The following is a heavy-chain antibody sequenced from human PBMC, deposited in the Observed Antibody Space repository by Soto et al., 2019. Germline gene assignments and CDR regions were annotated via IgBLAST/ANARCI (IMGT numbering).Heavy chain of an antibody. J-gene: IGHJ3*02. CDR1: GFTFSTYA. CDR3: AKAFSYGSGSYYLAFDI. V-gene: IGHV3-23*01. CDR2: VSGSGDNT. Sequence: EVQLLESGGGLVQPGGSLRLSCTASGFTFSTYAMTWVRQAPGEGLEWVSTVSGSGDNTYYADSVRGRFTVSRDNPKNTRSLQVNGLRAEDTAVYYCAKAFSYGSGSYYLAFDIWGHGTMVTVSS. D-gene: IGHD3-10*01.